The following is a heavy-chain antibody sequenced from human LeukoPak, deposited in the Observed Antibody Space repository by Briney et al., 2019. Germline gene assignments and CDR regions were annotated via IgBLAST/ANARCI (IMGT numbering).Heavy chain of an antibody. V-gene: IGHV3-43*01. Sequence: GGSLRLSCVAFGFRFDEYTMHWVRQAAGKGLEGVSLISWDGDITSYEDSVKGRFTISRDNSKKSLYLQMNSLRTEDTALYYCAKDRGGYSGFDYWGRGTLVTVSS. CDR3: AKDRGGYSGFDY. J-gene: IGHJ4*02. CDR2: ISWDGDIT. CDR1: GFRFDEYT. D-gene: IGHD5-12*01.